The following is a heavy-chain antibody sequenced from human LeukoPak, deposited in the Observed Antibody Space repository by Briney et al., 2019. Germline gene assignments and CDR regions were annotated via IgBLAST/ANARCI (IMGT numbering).Heavy chain of an antibody. CDR3: ARNSNRITYTFDI. CDR1: GGSFSTYY. CDR2: IDHRGST. D-gene: IGHD3-10*01. J-gene: IGHJ3*02. V-gene: IGHV4-34*01. Sequence: SETLSLTCALSGGSFSTYYWTWIRQSPGKGMEWIAEIDHRGSTNYNPSLESRVTISTDTSKNQFSLKLNSVTAADTAVYYCARNSNRITYTFDIWGQGTMVTVSS.